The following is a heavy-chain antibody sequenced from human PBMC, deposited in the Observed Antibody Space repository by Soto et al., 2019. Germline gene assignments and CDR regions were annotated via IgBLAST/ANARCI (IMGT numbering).Heavy chain of an antibody. CDR3: ARASLEYSSSSSSYYYYGMDV. CDR1: GFTFSSYA. J-gene: IGHJ6*02. D-gene: IGHD6-6*01. CDR2: ISYDGSNK. Sequence: GGSLRLSCAASGFTFSSYAMHWVRQAPGKGLEWVAFISYDGSNKYYADSVKGRFTISRDNSKNTLYLQMNSLRAEDTAVYYCARASLEYSSSSSSYYYYGMDVWGQGTTVTVSS. V-gene: IGHV3-30-3*01.